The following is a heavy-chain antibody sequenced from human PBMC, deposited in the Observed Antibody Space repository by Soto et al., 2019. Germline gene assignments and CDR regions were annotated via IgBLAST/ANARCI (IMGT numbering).Heavy chain of an antibody. CDR1: GDTFIAHY. J-gene: IGHJ6*01. CDR2: TNPNNGST. CDR3: ARSVVAVIAFGYQYYGMDA. Sequence: QVQLVQSGAEVKKPGASVKVSCKVSGDTFIAHYIHWVRQAPGKGLEWIGWTNPNNGSTKYAQKFQGRVTMTRDTSITPAYVELSSLRSDDTAVYFCARSVVAVIAFGYQYYGMDAWGQGTTVTVS. V-gene: IGHV1-2*02. D-gene: IGHD2-21*01.